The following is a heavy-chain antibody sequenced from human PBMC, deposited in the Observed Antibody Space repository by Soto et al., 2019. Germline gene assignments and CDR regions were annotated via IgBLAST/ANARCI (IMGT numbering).Heavy chain of an antibody. D-gene: IGHD6-19*01. V-gene: IGHV3-72*01. CDR3: VRAPYNNGWYPDY. J-gene: IGHJ4*02. CDR2: IRNKADSYTT. Sequence: HPGGSLRLSCEASGFTFSDLHMDWVRQAPGKGLEWVGRIRNKADSYTTHYAASVKGRFTVSRDDSKSSLYLQMNSLGTEDTGVYFCVRAPYNNGWYPDYWGRGTLVTVSS. CDR1: GFTFSDLH.